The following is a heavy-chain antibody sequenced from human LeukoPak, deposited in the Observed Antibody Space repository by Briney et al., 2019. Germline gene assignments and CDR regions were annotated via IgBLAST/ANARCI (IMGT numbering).Heavy chain of an antibody. Sequence: PSETLSLTCAVYGGSFSGYYWSWIRQPPGKGLEWIGEINHSGSTNYNPSLKSLVTISVDTSKNQFSLKLSSVTAADTAVYYCARGYSKVPAYWGQGTLVTVSS. D-gene: IGHD4-11*01. J-gene: IGHJ4*02. CDR1: GGSFSGYY. V-gene: IGHV4-34*01. CDR3: ARGYSKVPAY. CDR2: INHSGST.